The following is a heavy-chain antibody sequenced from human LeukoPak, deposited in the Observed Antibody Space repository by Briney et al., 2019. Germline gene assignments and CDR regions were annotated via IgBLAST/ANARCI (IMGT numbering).Heavy chain of an antibody. CDR1: GFTFSNYW. Sequence: GGSLRLSCAASGFTFSNYWMTWVRQAPGKGLGWVSTIKQDGSEKYYVDSVEGRFTISRDNAKKSLYLQMNSMRAEDTVVYYCASPVWLPESIDIWGQGTMVTVSS. D-gene: IGHD3-22*01. J-gene: IGHJ3*02. CDR3: ASPVWLPESIDI. CDR2: IKQDGSEK. V-gene: IGHV3-7*01.